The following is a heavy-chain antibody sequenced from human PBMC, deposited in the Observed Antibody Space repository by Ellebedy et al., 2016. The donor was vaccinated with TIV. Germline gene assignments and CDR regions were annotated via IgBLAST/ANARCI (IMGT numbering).Heavy chain of an antibody. J-gene: IGHJ4*02. CDR3: AKDLRPSLVVVTAIHDY. CDR1: GFTFSSYA. V-gene: IGHV3-23*01. CDR2: ISGGSGKST. D-gene: IGHD2-21*02. Sequence: GESLKISCAASGFTFSSYAMSWVRQAPGKGLEWVSTISGGSGKSTFSADSVKGRFTISRDNSQNTLYLQMNSLRADDTAMYYCAKDLRPSLVVVTAIHDYWGQGTLVTVSS.